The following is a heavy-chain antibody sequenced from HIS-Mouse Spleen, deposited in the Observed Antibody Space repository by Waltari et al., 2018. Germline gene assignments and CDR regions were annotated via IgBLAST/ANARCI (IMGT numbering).Heavy chain of an antibody. CDR2: IYWDDDK. J-gene: IGHJ1*01. Sequence: QITLKESGPTLVKPTQTLTLTCTFSGFSLSTSGVGVGWIRQPPGKALEWLALIYWDDDKRYSPSLTNRLTSTKDTSKNQVVLTMTNMDPADTATYYCARRGYSSSWYQHWGQGTLVTVSS. D-gene: IGHD6-13*01. CDR1: GFSLSTSGVG. V-gene: IGHV2-5*02. CDR3: ARRGYSSSWYQH.